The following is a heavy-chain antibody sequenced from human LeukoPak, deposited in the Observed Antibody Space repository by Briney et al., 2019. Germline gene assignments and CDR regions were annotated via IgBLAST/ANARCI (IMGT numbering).Heavy chain of an antibody. J-gene: IGHJ4*02. V-gene: IGHV3-53*01. D-gene: IGHD1-14*01. CDR2: LYSDGNT. CDR3: ARGVEPLAANTLAY. Sequence: QAGGSLRLSCADSGFTVITNDMTWVRQAPGKGLEWVSVLYSDGNTKYADSVQGRFTISRDNSKNTLYLEMNSLSPDDTAVYYCARGVEPLAANTLAYWGQGTLVTVSS. CDR1: GFTVITND.